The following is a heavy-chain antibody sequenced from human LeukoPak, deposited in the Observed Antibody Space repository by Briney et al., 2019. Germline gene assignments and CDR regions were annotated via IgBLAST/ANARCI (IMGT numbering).Heavy chain of an antibody. Sequence: SETLSLTCTVSGYSISSGYYWAWIRQPPGKGLEWIGEINHSGSTNYNPSLKSRVTISVDTSKNQFSLKLSSVTAADTAVYYCARGRPPVAGNHWFDPWGQGTLVTVSS. V-gene: IGHV4-38-2*02. CDR1: GYSISSGYY. J-gene: IGHJ5*02. D-gene: IGHD6-19*01. CDR3: ARGRPPVAGNHWFDP. CDR2: INHSGST.